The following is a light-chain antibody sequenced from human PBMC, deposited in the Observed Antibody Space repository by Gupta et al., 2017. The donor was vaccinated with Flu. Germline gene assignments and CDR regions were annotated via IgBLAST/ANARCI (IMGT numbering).Light chain of an antibody. CDR2: DAS. J-gene: IGKJ4*01. Sequence: AIQLTHSPSSLSASVGDRVTITCRASLGFSSALAWYQQKPGKAPKLLIYDASSLASGVPSRFSGSGSGTDFTLTISSLQPEDFATYYCPQGHDYPPTFGGGTKVEIK. CDR3: PQGHDYPPT. V-gene: IGKV1D-13*01. CDR1: LGFSSA.